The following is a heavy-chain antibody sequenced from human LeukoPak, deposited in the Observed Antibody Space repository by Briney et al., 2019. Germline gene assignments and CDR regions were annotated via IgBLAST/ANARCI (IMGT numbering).Heavy chain of an antibody. CDR3: ARGRSNYYGMDV. Sequence: SETPSLTCSVSDGSINSYYWNWIRRPPGKGLEWIGYIYYNGNTNYSPSLKSRVTMSVDTSKNLFSLKVSSVTAADTAVYYCARGRSNYYGMDVWGQGPRSPSP. J-gene: IGHJ6*02. D-gene: IGHD1-26*01. CDR2: IYYNGNT. CDR1: DGSINSYY. V-gene: IGHV4-59*01.